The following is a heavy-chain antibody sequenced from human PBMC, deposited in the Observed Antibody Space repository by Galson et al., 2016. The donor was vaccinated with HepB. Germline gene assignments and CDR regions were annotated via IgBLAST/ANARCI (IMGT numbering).Heavy chain of an antibody. CDR1: GFSFSNYA. V-gene: IGHV3-23*01. CDR3: AKGTGNYYTDYFDY. J-gene: IGHJ4*02. D-gene: IGHD1-14*01. CDR2: IRDYGAGT. Sequence: SLRLSCAVSGFSFSNYAMSWVRQAPGKGLALVSTIRDYGAGTYYAESVKGRFTVSRDNSKNTVYLQMSSLRDDDSAIYYCAKGTGNYYTDYFDYWGQGTLVTVSS.